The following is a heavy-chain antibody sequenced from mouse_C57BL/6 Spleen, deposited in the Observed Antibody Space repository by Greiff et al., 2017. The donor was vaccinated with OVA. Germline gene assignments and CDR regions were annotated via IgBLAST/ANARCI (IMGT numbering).Heavy chain of an antibody. V-gene: IGHV1-64*01. D-gene: IGHD1-1*01. J-gene: IGHJ1*03. CDR1: GYTFTSYW. CDR3: ASCVIASVVTLWYFDV. Sequence: QVQLQQPGAELVKPGASVKLSCKASGYTFTSYWMHWVKQRPGPGLEWIGMIHPNSGSTNYNEKFTNKATLTVDKSSSTAYMHLSSLTSEDSAVYSCASCVIASVVTLWYFDVWGTGTTVTVSS. CDR2: IHPNSGST.